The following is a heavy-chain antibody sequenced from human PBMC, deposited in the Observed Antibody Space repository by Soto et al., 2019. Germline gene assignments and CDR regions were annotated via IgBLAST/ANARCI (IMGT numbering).Heavy chain of an antibody. J-gene: IGHJ4*02. CDR2: INAGNGNT. CDR1: GYTFTSYA. D-gene: IGHD6-19*01. V-gene: IGHV1-3*01. Sequence: ASVKVSCKASGYTFTSYAMHWGRQAPGQRLEWMGWINAGNGNTKYSQKFQGRVTITRDTSASTAYMELSSLRSEDTAVYYCARIGGSGWYFDYWGQGTLVTAPQ. CDR3: ARIGGSGWYFDY.